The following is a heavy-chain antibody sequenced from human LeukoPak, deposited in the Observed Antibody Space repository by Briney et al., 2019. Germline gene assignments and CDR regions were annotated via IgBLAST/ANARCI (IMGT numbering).Heavy chain of an antibody. V-gene: IGHV3-11*01. CDR2: ISSSGSAI. Sequence: GGSLRLSCAASGFTFSDYYMSWIRQAPGKGLEWVSYISSSGSAIYYADSVKGRFTISRDNAKNSLYLQMNSLRAEDTAVYYCAGGYCTNGVCYSLRSDFKYDYWGQGTLVTVFS. CDR3: AGGYCTNGVCYSLRSDFKYDY. CDR1: GFTFSDYY. D-gene: IGHD2-8*01. J-gene: IGHJ4*02.